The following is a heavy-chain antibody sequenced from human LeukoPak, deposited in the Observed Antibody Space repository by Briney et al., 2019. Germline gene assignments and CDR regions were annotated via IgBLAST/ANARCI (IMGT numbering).Heavy chain of an antibody. V-gene: IGHV4-59*01. CDR1: GFTFSSYA. CDR2: IYYSGST. Sequence: GSLRLSCAASGFTFSSYAMSWVRQAPGKGLEWIGYIYYSGSTNYNPSLKSRVTISVDTSKNQFSLKLSSVTAADTAVYYCARALDYGDYGKDDAFDIWGQGTMVTVSS. D-gene: IGHD4-17*01. J-gene: IGHJ3*02. CDR3: ARALDYGDYGKDDAFDI.